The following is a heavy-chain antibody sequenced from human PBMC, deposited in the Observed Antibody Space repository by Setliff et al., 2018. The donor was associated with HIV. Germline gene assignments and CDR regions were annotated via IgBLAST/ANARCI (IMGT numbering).Heavy chain of an antibody. CDR2: IGTAGDT. D-gene: IGHD3-10*01. V-gene: IGHV3-13*01. J-gene: IGHJ4*02. CDR1: GFTFGRYA. Sequence: GGSLRLSCAASGFTFGRYAMSWVRQATGKGLEWVSAIGTAGDTYYPGSVKGRFTISRENAKNTLYLQMNSLRAEDTAMYYCATSLMGQYFYYWGQGTLVTVSS. CDR3: ATSLMGQYFYY.